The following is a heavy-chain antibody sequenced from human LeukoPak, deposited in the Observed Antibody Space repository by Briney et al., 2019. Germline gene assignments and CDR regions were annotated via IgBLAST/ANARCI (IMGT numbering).Heavy chain of an antibody. CDR1: GGSISSYY. CDR2: IYYGGST. CDR3: ARVAQLGDFDY. V-gene: IGHV4-59*01. J-gene: IGHJ4*02. Sequence: SETLSLTCTVSGGSISSYYWSWIRQPPGKGLEWIGYIYYGGSTNYNPSLKSRVTISVDTSKNQFSLKLSSVTAADTAVYYCARVAQLGDFDYWGQGTLVTVSS. D-gene: IGHD3-10*01.